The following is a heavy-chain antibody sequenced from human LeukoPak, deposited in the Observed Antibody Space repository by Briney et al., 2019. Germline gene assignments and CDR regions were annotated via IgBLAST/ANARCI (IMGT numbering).Heavy chain of an antibody. D-gene: IGHD1-1*01. Sequence: GGSLRLSCAASGFTFSNYWMRWVRQAPGKGLEWVANIKQDGSEKFYVDSVKGRFTISRDNSKNRLYLQMNNLRAEDTAVYYCAKDIQANWFDPWGQGTLVTVSS. CDR3: AKDIQANWFDP. V-gene: IGHV3-7*03. J-gene: IGHJ5*02. CDR1: GFTFSNYW. CDR2: IKQDGSEK.